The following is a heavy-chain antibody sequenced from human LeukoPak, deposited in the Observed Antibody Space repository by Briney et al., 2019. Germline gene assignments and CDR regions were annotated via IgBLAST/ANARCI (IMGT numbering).Heavy chain of an antibody. CDR3: ASGLRITMVRGVIKGVDY. D-gene: IGHD3-10*01. Sequence: GGSLRLSCAASGFTFSNYNMNWVRQAPGKGLEWVSSISSSSSYIYYADSVKGRFTISRDNAKNSLYLQMNSLRAEDTAVYYCASGLRITMVRGVIKGVDYWGQGTLVTVSS. CDR1: GFTFSNYN. V-gene: IGHV3-21*01. CDR2: ISSSSSYI. J-gene: IGHJ4*02.